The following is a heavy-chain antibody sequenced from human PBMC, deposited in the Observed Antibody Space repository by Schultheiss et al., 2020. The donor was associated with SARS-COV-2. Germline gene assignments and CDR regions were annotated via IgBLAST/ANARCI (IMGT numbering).Heavy chain of an antibody. CDR1: GESFSGFS. CDR2: INHSGST. CDR3: AGLWFGELLENY. J-gene: IGHJ4*02. Sequence: SETLSLTCAVFGESFSGFSWTWIRQSPGKGLEWIGEINHSGSTNYNPSLKGRVSISLDMSKNQFSLKLSSVTAADTAVYYCAGLWFGELLENYWGQGTLVTVSS. D-gene: IGHD3-10*01. V-gene: IGHV4-34*01.